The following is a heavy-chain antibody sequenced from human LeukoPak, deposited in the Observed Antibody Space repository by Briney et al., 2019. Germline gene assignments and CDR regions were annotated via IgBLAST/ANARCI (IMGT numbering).Heavy chain of an antibody. D-gene: IGHD6-19*01. J-gene: IGHJ5*02. CDR1: GFTFSSYG. V-gene: IGHV3-33*01. CDR2: IWYDGSNK. Sequence: QPGGSLRLSCAASGFTFSSYGMPWVRQAPGKGLEWVAVIWYDGSNKYYADSVKGRFTISRDNSKNTLYLQMNSLRAEDTAVYYCARELRIAVAGNWFDPWGQGTLVTVSS. CDR3: ARELRIAVAGNWFDP.